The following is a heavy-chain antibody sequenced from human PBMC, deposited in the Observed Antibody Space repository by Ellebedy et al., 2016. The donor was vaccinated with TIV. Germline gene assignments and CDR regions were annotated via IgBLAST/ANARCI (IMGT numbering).Heavy chain of an antibody. CDR1: GGSFSDYY. Sequence: SETLSLXCAVYGGSFSDYYWGWIRQPPGKGLEWIGEINHSGSTNYTPSLKSRVTMSVDTSKTQFSLELGSLTAADTALYYCARVGVPSAIGRRPYYYYYMDVWGKGTAVTVSS. CDR2: INHSGST. J-gene: IGHJ6*03. V-gene: IGHV4-34*01. D-gene: IGHD2-21*02. CDR3: ARVGVPSAIGRRPYYYYYMDV.